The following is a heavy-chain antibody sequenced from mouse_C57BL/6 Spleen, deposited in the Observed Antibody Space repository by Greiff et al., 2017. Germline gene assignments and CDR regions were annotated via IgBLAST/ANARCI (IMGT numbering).Heavy chain of an antibody. D-gene: IGHD2-4*01. CDR1: GYTFTSYW. CDR3: ALYYDYDRRFAY. J-gene: IGHJ3*01. Sequence: QVQLQQPGAELVKPGASVKVSCKASGYTFTSYWMHWVKQRPGQGLEWIGRIHPSDSATNYNQKFKGKATLTVDKSSSTAYMQLSSLTSEDSAVYYCALYYDYDRRFAYWGQGTLVTVSA. CDR2: IHPSDSAT. V-gene: IGHV1-74*01.